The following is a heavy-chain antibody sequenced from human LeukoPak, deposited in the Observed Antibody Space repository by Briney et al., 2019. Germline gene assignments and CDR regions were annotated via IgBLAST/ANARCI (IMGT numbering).Heavy chain of an antibody. D-gene: IGHD6-19*01. CDR3: ASHSSEYAFDI. CDR1: GFTFSSYA. Sequence: GGSLRLSCAASGFTFSSYAMHWVRQAPGKGLEWVAVISYDGSNKYYADSVKGRFTISRDNSKNTLYLQMNSLRAEDTAVYYCASHSSEYAFDIWGQGTMVTVSS. J-gene: IGHJ3*02. CDR2: ISYDGSNK. V-gene: IGHV3-30-3*01.